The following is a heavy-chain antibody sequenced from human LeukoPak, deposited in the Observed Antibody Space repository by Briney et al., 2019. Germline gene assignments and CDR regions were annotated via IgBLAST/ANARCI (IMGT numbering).Heavy chain of an antibody. Sequence: SETLSLTCTVSGGSISSHYWSWIRQPPGKGLEWIGYIYYSGSTNYNPSLKSRVTISVDTSKNQFSLKLSSVTAADTAVYYCARLTYYDLWSGPGHAFDIWGQGTMVTVSS. D-gene: IGHD3-3*01. J-gene: IGHJ3*02. CDR3: ARLTYYDLWSGPGHAFDI. CDR2: IYYSGST. CDR1: GGSISSHY. V-gene: IGHV4-59*11.